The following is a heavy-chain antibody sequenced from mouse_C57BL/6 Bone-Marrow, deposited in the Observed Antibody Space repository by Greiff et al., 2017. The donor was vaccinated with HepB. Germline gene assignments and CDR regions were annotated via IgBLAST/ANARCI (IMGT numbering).Heavy chain of an antibody. D-gene: IGHD2-5*01. V-gene: IGHV5-4*01. CDR3: ARDGVIVTTLYYYAMDY. J-gene: IGHJ4*01. Sequence: DVMLVESGGGLVKPGGSLKLSCAASGFTFSSYAMSWVRQTPEKRLEWVATISDGGSYTYYPDNVKGRFTISRDNAKNNLYLQMSHLKSEDTAMYYCARDGVIVTTLYYYAMDYWGQGTSVTVSS. CDR1: GFTFSSYA. CDR2: ISDGGSYT.